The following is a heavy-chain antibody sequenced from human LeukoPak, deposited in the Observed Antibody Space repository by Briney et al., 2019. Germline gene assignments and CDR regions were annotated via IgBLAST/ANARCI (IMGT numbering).Heavy chain of an antibody. Sequence: GESLKISCKGSGYSFTNYWIGWVRQLPGKGLDWMGIIYPGDSDTRYSPSFQGQVIISADKSISTAYLQWSSLKASDTAMYYCARGTVGAPGVCDYWGQGTLVTVSS. V-gene: IGHV5-51*01. CDR2: IYPGDSDT. CDR1: GYSFTNYW. CDR3: ARGTVGAPGVCDY. D-gene: IGHD1-26*01. J-gene: IGHJ4*02.